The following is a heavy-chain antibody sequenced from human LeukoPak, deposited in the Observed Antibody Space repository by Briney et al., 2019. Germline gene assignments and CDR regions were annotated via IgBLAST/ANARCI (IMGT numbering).Heavy chain of an antibody. V-gene: IGHV3-23*01. CDR3: AKVVGNLNSLYYFDY. CDR1: GFTFSSYA. D-gene: IGHD1-26*01. Sequence: PGGSLRLSCAASGFTFSSYAMSWVRQAPGKGLEWVSAISGSGGSTYYADSVKGRFTIPRDNSKNTLYLQMNSLRAEDTAVYYCAKVVGNLNSLYYFDYWGQGTLVTVSS. J-gene: IGHJ4*02. CDR2: ISGSGGST.